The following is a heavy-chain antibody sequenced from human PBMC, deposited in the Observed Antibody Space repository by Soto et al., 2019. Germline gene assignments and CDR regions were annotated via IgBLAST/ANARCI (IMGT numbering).Heavy chain of an antibody. Sequence: ASVTVSCKASGYTFTGYYMHWVRQAPGQGLQWMGWVNPNSGGTHYAQKFQGRVTMTRDPSISTAYMELSRLRFDDTAGYYCARGGLYYYGSSGYRFDYWGLGSLVTAS. CDR3: ARGGLYYYGSSGYRFDY. D-gene: IGHD3-22*01. V-gene: IGHV1-2*02. J-gene: IGHJ4*01. CDR1: GYTFTGYY. CDR2: VNPNSGGT.